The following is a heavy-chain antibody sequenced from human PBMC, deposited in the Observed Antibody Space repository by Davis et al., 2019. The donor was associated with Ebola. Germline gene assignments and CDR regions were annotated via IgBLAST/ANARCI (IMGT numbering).Heavy chain of an antibody. Sequence: MPSETLSLTCAVYGGSFSGNYWTWIRQPPGKGLEWIGEINYSGSTNYNPSLKSRVTISVDTSKNQFSLKLSSVTAADTAVYYCARLGVADWYYYGMDVWGQGTTVTVSS. CDR3: ARLGVADWYYYGMDV. CDR1: GGSFSGNY. CDR2: INYSGST. J-gene: IGHJ6*02. D-gene: IGHD3-9*01. V-gene: IGHV4-34*01.